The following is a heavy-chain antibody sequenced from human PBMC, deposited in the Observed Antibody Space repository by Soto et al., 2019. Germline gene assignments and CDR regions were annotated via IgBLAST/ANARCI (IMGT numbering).Heavy chain of an antibody. Sequence: SETLSLTCTVSGGSVSSGGYYWSWIRQHPGKGLEWIGYIYYSGSTYYNPSLKSRVTISVDTSKNQFSLKLSSVTAADTAVYYCARDKRDNYYFDYWGQGTLVTVS. CDR3: ARDKRDNYYFDY. CDR2: IYYSGST. J-gene: IGHJ4*02. D-gene: IGHD2-15*01. CDR1: GGSVSSGGYY. V-gene: IGHV4-31*03.